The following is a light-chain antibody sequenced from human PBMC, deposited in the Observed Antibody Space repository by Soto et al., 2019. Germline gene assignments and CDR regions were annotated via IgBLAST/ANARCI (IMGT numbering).Light chain of an antibody. CDR2: SNN. CDR3: CSNAAGSTYV. CDR1: SSNIGSNT. Sequence: QSVLTQPPSASGTPGQRVTISCSGSSSNIGSNTVNWYQQLPGTAPKLLIYSNNQRPSGVPDRFSGSKSGTSASLAISGLQSEDEADYYCCSNAAGSTYVFGTGTKLTVL. J-gene: IGLJ1*01. V-gene: IGLV1-44*01.